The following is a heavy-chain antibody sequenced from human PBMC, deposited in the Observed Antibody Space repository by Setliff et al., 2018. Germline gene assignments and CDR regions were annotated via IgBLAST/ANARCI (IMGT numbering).Heavy chain of an antibody. J-gene: IGHJ1*01. CDR1: GLTLTPYT. D-gene: IGHD2-15*01. CDR2: ISDTSAFI. Sequence: GGSLRLCCAASGLTLTPYTMTWVRQAPGKGPEWVSSISDTSAFIYYADSVKGRFTISRDNAKNTLYLQMNSLRADDTAVYYCARASLGKFGSAVEYFHHWGQGTLVTVSS. V-gene: IGHV3-21*06. CDR3: ARASLGKFGSAVEYFHH.